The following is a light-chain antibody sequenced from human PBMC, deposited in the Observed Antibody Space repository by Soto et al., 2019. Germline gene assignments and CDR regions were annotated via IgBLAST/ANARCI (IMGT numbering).Light chain of an antibody. CDR1: QSVNNF. CDR2: DAS. CDR3: QQYDKWPPRT. J-gene: IGKJ1*01. Sequence: ILLTQSPAIVSLSPGERATLCCRASQSVNNFFAWYQQKPGQAPRLLIYDASYRAPGTPARFSGSGSGTEFTLTISSLQSEDSAVYYCQQYDKWPPRTFGQGTKVDIK. V-gene: IGKV3-11*01.